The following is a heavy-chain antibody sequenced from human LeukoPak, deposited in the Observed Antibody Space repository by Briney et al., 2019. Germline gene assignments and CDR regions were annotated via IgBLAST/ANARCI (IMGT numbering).Heavy chain of an antibody. CDR3: AGSDCSGGSCYPSSYYYYGMDV. Sequence: SETLSLTCTVSGGSISNYYWSWIRQPPGKGLEWIGYIYYSGSTNYNPSLKSRVTISVDTSKNQFSLKLSSVTAADTAVYYCAGSDCSGGSCYPSSYYYYGMDVWGQGTTVTVSS. D-gene: IGHD2-15*01. CDR1: GGSISNYY. V-gene: IGHV4-59*01. CDR2: IYYSGST. J-gene: IGHJ6*02.